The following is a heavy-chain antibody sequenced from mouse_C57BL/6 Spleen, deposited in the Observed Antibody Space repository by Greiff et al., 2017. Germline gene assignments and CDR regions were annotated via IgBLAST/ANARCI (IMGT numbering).Heavy chain of an antibody. CDR2: IDPETGGT. V-gene: IGHV1-15*01. CDR3: TRSLTGYYFDY. D-gene: IGHD4-1*01. J-gene: IGHJ2*01. CDR1: GYTFTDYE. Sequence: VQLQQSGAELVRPGASVTLSCKASGYTFTDYEMHWVKQTPVHGLEWIGAIDPETGGTAYNQKFKGKAILTADKSSSTAYMELRSLTSEYSAVYYCTRSLTGYYFDYWGQGTTLTVSS.